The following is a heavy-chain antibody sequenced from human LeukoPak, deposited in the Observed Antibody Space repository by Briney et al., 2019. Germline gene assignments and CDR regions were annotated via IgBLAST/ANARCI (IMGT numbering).Heavy chain of an antibody. V-gene: IGHV6-1*01. Sequence: SSYAISWVRQAPGQGLEWLGRTYYRSKWYNDYAVSVKSRITINPDTSKNQFSLQLNSVTPEDTAVYYCARTAGGFDYWGQGTLVTVSS. CDR3: ARTAGGFDY. J-gene: IGHJ4*02. CDR2: TYYRSKWYN. D-gene: IGHD1-26*01. CDR1: SSYA.